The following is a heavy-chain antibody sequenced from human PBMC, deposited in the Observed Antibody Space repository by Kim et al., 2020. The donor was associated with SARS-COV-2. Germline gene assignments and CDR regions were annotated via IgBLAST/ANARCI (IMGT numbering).Heavy chain of an antibody. V-gene: IGHV3-23*01. D-gene: IGHD5-12*01. CDR3: ARSGSHSAYGGYYY. J-gene: IGHJ4*02. CDR1: GFTFSDYG. CDR2: LSGSSQNT. Sequence: GGSLRLSCAASGFTFSDYGMTWVRQAPGKGLEWVSTLSGSSQNTHSADSVEGRFTISRDNSRSTLYLQMNSLRPDDTAIYYCARSGSHSAYGGYYYWGRG.